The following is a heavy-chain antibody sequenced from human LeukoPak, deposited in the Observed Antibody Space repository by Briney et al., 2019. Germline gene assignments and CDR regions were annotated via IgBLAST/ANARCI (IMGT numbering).Heavy chain of an antibody. CDR2: ISGSGGST. CDR3: AKGQGGSYLNYYYYYMDV. D-gene: IGHD1-26*01. V-gene: IGHV3-23*01. J-gene: IGHJ6*03. Sequence: GGSLRLSCAASGFTFSSYAMSWVRQAPGKGLEWVSAISGSGGSTYHADSVKGRFTISRDNSKNTLYLQMNSLRAEDTAVYYCAKGQGGSYLNYYYYYMDVWGKGTTVTVSS. CDR1: GFTFSSYA.